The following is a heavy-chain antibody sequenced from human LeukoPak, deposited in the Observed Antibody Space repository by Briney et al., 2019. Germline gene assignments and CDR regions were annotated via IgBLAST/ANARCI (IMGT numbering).Heavy chain of an antibody. J-gene: IGHJ3*02. CDR3: AKDYNWNWANDAFDI. D-gene: IGHD1-7*01. V-gene: IGHV3-15*01. CDR1: GFTFSNAW. Sequence: GGSLRLSCATSGFTFSNAWMNWVRQTPGKGLEWVGRIKSKTNGGTTDYAAPVKGRFTISRDDSKNMLYLQMNSLRAEDTAVYYCAKDYNWNWANDAFDIWGQGTMVTVSS. CDR2: IKSKTNGGTT.